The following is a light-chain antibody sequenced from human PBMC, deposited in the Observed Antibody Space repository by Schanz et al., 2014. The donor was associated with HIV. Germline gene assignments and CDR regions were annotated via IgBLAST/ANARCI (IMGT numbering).Light chain of an antibody. CDR3: QQRQNRPPIYT. Sequence: EIVLTQSPATLSLSPGERVTLSCGASQSVSSSLAWYQQKPGQAPRLLIYDASNRATGVPARFSGSGSGTDFTLTISSLEPEDFAVYYCQQRQNRPPIYTFGQGTKLEIK. CDR2: DAS. V-gene: IGKV3-11*01. CDR1: QSVSSS. J-gene: IGKJ2*01.